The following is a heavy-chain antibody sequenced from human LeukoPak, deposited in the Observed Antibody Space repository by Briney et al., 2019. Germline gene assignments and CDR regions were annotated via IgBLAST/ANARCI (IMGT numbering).Heavy chain of an antibody. CDR1: GYSFTSYW. CDR2: IYPGDSDV. CDR3: ARRRGTQNNYYYYGMDV. J-gene: IGHJ6*02. Sequence: GESLKISCKSSGYSFTSYWIGWVRQMPGKGLEWMGIIYPGDSDVRYSPSFQGQVTISADKSISTAYLQWSSLKASDTAMYYCARRRGTQNNYYYYGMDVWGQGTTVTVSS. V-gene: IGHV5-51*01. D-gene: IGHD1-1*01.